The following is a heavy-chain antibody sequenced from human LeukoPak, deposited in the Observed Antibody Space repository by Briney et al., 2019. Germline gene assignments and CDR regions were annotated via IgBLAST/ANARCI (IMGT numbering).Heavy chain of an antibody. CDR2: INPSGGST. V-gene: IGHV1-46*01. CDR1: GYTFTSYY. D-gene: IGHD6-13*01. J-gene: IGHJ4*02. Sequence: ASVKVSFKASGYTFTSYYMHWVRQPPGQGLEWMGIINPSGGSTSYAQKFQGKVTMTRDTSTRTVYMELSSLRSEDTAVYYSARDWSLNGLPADTFDYWGQGTLVTVSS. CDR3: ARDWSLNGLPADTFDY.